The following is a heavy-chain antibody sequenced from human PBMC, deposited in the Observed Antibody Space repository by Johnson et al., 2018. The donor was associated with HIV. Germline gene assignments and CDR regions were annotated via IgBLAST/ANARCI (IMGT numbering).Heavy chain of an antibody. CDR1: GFTFSSYW. D-gene: IGHD5/OR15-5a*01. CDR3: ARVECLAPHAFDI. J-gene: IGHJ3*02. CDR2: INSDGSST. Sequence: VQLVESGGGLVQPGGSLRLSCAASGFTFSSYWMHWVRQAPGKGLVWVSRINSDGSSTSYADSVKGRFTISRDNSKNTLYLQMNSLRAEDTAVYYCARVECLAPHAFDIWGQGTMVTVSS. V-gene: IGHV3-74*02.